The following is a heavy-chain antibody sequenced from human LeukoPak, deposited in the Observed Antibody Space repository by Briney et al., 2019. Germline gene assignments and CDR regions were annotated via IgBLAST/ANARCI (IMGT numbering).Heavy chain of an antibody. Sequence: SVKVSCKASRHTFNDYAITWVRQAPGQGPEWMGGTFPMFGTSTYAQKFQGRITITTGESTTTAYMELTSLTSEDTAVYYCARGKQLWNFDSWGQGTLVTVSS. V-gene: IGHV1-69*05. J-gene: IGHJ4*02. CDR3: ARGKQLWNFDS. CDR1: RHTFNDYA. D-gene: IGHD5-18*01. CDR2: TFPMFGTS.